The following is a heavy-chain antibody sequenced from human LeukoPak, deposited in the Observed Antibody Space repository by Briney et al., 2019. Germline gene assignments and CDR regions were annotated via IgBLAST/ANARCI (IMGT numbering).Heavy chain of an antibody. CDR1: GGSFSGYY. J-gene: IGHJ6*02. V-gene: IGHV4-34*01. CDR3: ARDIVVVPAAMWGYYYGMDV. D-gene: IGHD2-2*01. CDR2: INHSGST. Sequence: SETLSLTCAVYGGSFSGYYWSWIRQPPGKGLEWIGEINHSGSTNYNPSLKSRVTISVDTSKNQFSLKLSSVTAADTAVYYCARDIVVVPAAMWGYYYGMDVWGQGTTVTVSS.